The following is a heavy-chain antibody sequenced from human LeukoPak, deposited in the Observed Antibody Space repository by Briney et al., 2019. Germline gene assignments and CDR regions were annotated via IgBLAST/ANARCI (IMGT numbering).Heavy chain of an antibody. J-gene: IGHJ3*02. CDR3: ASSVGLRYFDFLFGANAFDI. Sequence: ASVKVSCKASGYTFTNFAMNWVRQAPGQGLEWMGWINPNTGNPTSAQGFTGRFVFSLDTSVSTAYLQISSLKAEDTAVYYCASSVGLRYFDFLFGANAFDIWGQGTMVTVSS. V-gene: IGHV7-4-1*02. CDR2: INPNTGNP. D-gene: IGHD3-9*01. CDR1: GYTFTNFA.